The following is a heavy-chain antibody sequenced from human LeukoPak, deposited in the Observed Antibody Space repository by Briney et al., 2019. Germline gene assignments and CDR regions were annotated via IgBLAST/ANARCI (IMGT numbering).Heavy chain of an antibody. Sequence: GGSLRLSCAASVFTFDEYAMHWVRQAPGKGLEWVSLISADGTRTFNVASVKGRFTVSRDNNKNSLYLQMNNLRTGDTALYYCYKDLSSLFNAFNIWGQGTLVTVSS. J-gene: IGHJ3*02. CDR1: VFTFDEYA. D-gene: IGHD2/OR15-2a*01. V-gene: IGHV3-43*02. CDR3: YKDLSSLFNAFNI. CDR2: ISADGTRT.